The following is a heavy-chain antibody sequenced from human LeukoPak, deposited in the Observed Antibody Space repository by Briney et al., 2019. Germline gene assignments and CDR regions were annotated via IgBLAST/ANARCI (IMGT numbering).Heavy chain of an antibody. Sequence: QPGGSLRLSCAASGFTFSSYAMSWVRQAPGKGLEWVSAISGSGGSTYYADSVEGRFTISRDNSKNTLYLQMNSLRAEDTAVYYCASVRNSGYPTIDYWGQGTLVTVSS. V-gene: IGHV3-23*01. CDR3: ASVRNSGYPTIDY. J-gene: IGHJ4*02. D-gene: IGHD3-22*01. CDR1: GFTFSSYA. CDR2: ISGSGGST.